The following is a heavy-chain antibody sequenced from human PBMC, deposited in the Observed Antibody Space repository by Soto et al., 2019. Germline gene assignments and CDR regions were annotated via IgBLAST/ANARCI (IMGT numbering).Heavy chain of an antibody. J-gene: IGHJ6*02. D-gene: IGHD2-2*01. CDR1: GFTVSSNY. CDR3: ARDRGCSSTSCYYHYYYGMDV. V-gene: IGHV3-66*01. Sequence: PGGSLRLSCAASGFTVSSNYMSWVRQAPGKGLEWVSVIYSGGSTYYADSVKGRFTISRDNSKNTLYLQMNSLRAEDTAVYYCARDRGCSSTSCYYHYYYGMDVWGQGTTVTVSS. CDR2: IYSGGST.